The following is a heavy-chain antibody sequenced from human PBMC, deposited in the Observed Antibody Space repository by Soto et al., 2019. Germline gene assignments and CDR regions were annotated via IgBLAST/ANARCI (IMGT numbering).Heavy chain of an antibody. CDR1: GFSLSTSGVG. CDR2: IYWDDDK. D-gene: IGHD3-16*02. Sequence: QITLKESGPTLVKPTQTLTLTCTFSGFSLSTSGVGVGWIRQPPGKALEWLALIYWDDDKRYSPSLKSRLTITKDTSKNQVVLTMTNMDPVDTATYYCAREYYDYVWGSYRPFDYWGQGTLVTVSS. CDR3: AREYYDYVWGSYRPFDY. J-gene: IGHJ4*02. V-gene: IGHV2-5*02.